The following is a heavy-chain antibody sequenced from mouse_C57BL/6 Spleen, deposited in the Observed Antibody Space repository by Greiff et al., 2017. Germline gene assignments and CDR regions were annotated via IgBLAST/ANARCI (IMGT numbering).Heavy chain of an antibody. CDR3: ARRGYSNGYYFDY. V-gene: IGHV1-59*01. J-gene: IGHJ2*01. CDR2: IDPSDSYT. Sequence: QVQLQQPGAELVRPGTSVKLSCKASGYTFTSYWMHWVKQRPGQGLEWIGVIDPSDSYTNYNQKFKGKATLTVDTSSSTAYMQLSSLTSEDSAVYYCARRGYSNGYYFDYWGQGTTLTVSS. D-gene: IGHD2-5*01. CDR1: GYTFTSYW.